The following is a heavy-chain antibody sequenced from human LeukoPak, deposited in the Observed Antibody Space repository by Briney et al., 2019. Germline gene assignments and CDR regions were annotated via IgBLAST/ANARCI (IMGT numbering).Heavy chain of an antibody. D-gene: IGHD5-18*01. Sequence: GASVKVSCKASGYTFTSYDINWVRQATGQGLEWMGWMNPNSGNTGYAQKFQGRVTMTRNTSISTAYMELSSLRSEDTAVYYCASRVTYYYGMDVWGQGTTVTVSS. CDR1: GYTFTSYD. V-gene: IGHV1-8*01. CDR3: ASRVTYYYGMDV. J-gene: IGHJ6*02. CDR2: MNPNSGNT.